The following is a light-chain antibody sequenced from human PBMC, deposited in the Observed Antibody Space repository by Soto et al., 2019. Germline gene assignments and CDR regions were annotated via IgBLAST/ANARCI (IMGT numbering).Light chain of an antibody. CDR3: VLYMGSGISGV. V-gene: IGLV8-61*01. CDR1: SGSVSTSYY. CDR2: STN. J-gene: IGLJ2*01. Sequence: QTVMTQEPSFSVSPGGTVTLTCGLSSGSVSTSYYPSWYQQTPGQAPRTLIYSTNTRSSGVPDRFSGSILGNKAALTITGAQADDESDYYCVLYMGSGISGVFGGGTKLTVL.